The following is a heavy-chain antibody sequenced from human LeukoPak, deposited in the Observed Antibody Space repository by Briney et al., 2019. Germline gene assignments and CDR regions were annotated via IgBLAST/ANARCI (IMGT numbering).Heavy chain of an antibody. Sequence: SETLSLTCTVSGASISHYYWSWLRQPPGKGLEWIGYIYTNGSTNYNPPLKSRVTISLDTSRNQFSLKLSSVTAADTAVYYCARYGGPNFDYWGQGTLVTVSS. CDR2: IYTNGST. V-gene: IGHV4-4*09. CDR1: GASISHYY. CDR3: ARYGGPNFDY. J-gene: IGHJ4*02. D-gene: IGHD4/OR15-4a*01.